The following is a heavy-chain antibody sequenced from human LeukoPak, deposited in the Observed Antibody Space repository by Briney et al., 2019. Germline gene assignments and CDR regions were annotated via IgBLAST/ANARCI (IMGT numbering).Heavy chain of an antibody. CDR2: IYYSGST. V-gene: IGHV4-59*01. CDR3: ARGGVGNWFDP. Sequence: RQLPGKGLEWIGYIYYSGSTNYNPSLKSRVTISVDTSKNQFSLKLSSVTAADTAVYYCARGGVGNWFDPWGQGTLVTVSS. D-gene: IGHD3-10*01. J-gene: IGHJ5*02.